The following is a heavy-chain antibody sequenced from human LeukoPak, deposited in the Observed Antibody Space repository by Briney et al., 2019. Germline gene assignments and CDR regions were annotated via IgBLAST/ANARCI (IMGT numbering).Heavy chain of an antibody. Sequence: SETLSLTCTVSGGSISSYYWSWIRQPPGKGLEWIGYIYYSGSTNYNPSLKSRVTISVDTSKNQFSLKLSSVTAADTAVYYCASGSVLWFGELLPLDYWGQGTLVTVSS. CDR1: GGSISSYY. J-gene: IGHJ4*02. D-gene: IGHD3-10*01. CDR3: ASGSVLWFGELLPLDY. V-gene: IGHV4-59*01. CDR2: IYYSGST.